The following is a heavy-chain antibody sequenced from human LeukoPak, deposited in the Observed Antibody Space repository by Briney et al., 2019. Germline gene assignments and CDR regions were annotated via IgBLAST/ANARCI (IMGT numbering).Heavy chain of an antibody. CDR3: ARTLEMATISYFDY. V-gene: IGHV3-48*03. CDR2: ISSSGGPI. CDR1: GFTLSSYE. J-gene: IGHJ4*02. Sequence: SGGSLRLSCAASGFTLSSYEMNWVRQAPGKGLEWVSYISSSGGPIFYADSVKGRFTISRDNAKNSLYLQMNSLRAGDTAVYYCARTLEMATISYFDYWGQGTLVTVSS. D-gene: IGHD5-24*01.